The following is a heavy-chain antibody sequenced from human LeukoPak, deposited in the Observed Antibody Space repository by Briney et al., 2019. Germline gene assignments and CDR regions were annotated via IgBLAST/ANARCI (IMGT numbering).Heavy chain of an antibody. CDR3: ARVFIDTVDTAMPTEGHFDY. D-gene: IGHD5-18*01. CDR2: INHSGST. Sequence: SETLSLTCAVYGGSFSGYYWSWIRQPPAKGLELNGEINHSGSTNYNPSLKSRVNISVDTSKNQFSLKLSPVSAAATAVYYCARVFIDTVDTAMPTEGHFDYWGQGTLVTVSS. J-gene: IGHJ4*02. CDR1: GGSFSGYY. V-gene: IGHV4-34*01.